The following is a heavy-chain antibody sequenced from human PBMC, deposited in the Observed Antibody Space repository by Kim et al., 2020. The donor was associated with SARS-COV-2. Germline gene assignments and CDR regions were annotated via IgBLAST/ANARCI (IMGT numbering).Heavy chain of an antibody. Sequence: SETLSLTCTVSGGSLSSSSYYWGWIRQPPGKGLEWIGTVYYSGNTYYNASLKSRVTISVDTSKNQFSLKLSSVTAADTAVYYCARRLPFSSRCCSGFYY. V-gene: IGHV4-39*01. CDR3: ARRLPFSSRCCSGFYY. J-gene: IGHJ6*01. D-gene: IGHD6-25*01. CDR2: VYYSGNT. CDR1: GGSLSSSSYY.